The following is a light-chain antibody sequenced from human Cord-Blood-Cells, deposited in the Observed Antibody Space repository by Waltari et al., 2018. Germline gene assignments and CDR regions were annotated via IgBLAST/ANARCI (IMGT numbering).Light chain of an antibody. V-gene: IGLV2-23*02. CDR2: EVI. CDR1: SSDVGSYNL. Sequence: QSALTQPASVSGSPGQSITISCTGTSSDVGSYNLVSWYQQHPGKAPKLMIYEVIKRPSGVSNRFSGSKSGNTASLTISGLQAEDEAYYYCCSYAGSSTNYVFGTGTKVTVL. CDR3: CSYAGSSTNYV. J-gene: IGLJ1*01.